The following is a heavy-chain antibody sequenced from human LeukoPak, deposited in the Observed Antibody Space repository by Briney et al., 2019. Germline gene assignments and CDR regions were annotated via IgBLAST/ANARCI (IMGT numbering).Heavy chain of an antibody. CDR3: ARESESSGWYDY. CDR1: GFMFHDYA. Sequence: QPGGSLRLSCAAPGFMFHDYAIHWVRHAPGKGLEWVSLISGDGGSTFYADSVKGRFTISRDNSKNSLYLQMNSLRSDDAALYYCARESESSGWYDYWGQGTLVTVSS. D-gene: IGHD6-19*01. V-gene: IGHV3-43*02. J-gene: IGHJ4*02. CDR2: ISGDGGST.